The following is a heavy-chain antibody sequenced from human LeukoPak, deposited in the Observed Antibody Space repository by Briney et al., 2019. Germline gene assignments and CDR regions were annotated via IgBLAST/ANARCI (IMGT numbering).Heavy chain of an antibody. Sequence: GGSLTLSCVASGFTFSNYAMPWVRQAPGKGLEWISAITDSGSSTYYADSVKGRFTISRDNSKNTLYLQMNSLRAEDTAVYYCAKANTVNCSSTSCYKVDGMDVWGQGTTVTVSS. CDR1: GFTFSNYA. CDR3: AKANTVNCSSTSCYKVDGMDV. D-gene: IGHD2-2*02. J-gene: IGHJ6*02. CDR2: ITDSGSST. V-gene: IGHV3-23*01.